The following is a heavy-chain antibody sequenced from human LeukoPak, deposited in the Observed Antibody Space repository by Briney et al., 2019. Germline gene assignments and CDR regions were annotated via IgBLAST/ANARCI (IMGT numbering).Heavy chain of an antibody. CDR3: ARARYSSSYHSHFDY. V-gene: IGHV3-53*01. D-gene: IGHD6-13*01. Sequence: SGGSLRLSCAASGFSVSTRYINWVRQAPGKGLEWVSVIYSDGSTKYADSVKARFTISRDNSKNTVYLQMKSLRVEDTAVYYCARARYSSSYHSHFDYWGQGTLVTVSS. CDR1: GFSVSTRY. J-gene: IGHJ4*02. CDR2: IYSDGST.